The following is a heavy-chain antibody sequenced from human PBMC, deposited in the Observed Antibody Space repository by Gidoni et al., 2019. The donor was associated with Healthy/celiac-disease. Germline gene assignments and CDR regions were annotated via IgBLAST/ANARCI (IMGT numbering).Heavy chain of an antibody. D-gene: IGHD3-9*01. CDR2: IYYSGST. J-gene: IGHJ4*02. CDR3: ARDRTGLVAFDY. Sequence: QVQLQESGHGLVKPSETLTPPCTVSGGSVSSGIYYWSWIRQPPGKGLEWIGYIYYSGSTNYNPSLKSRVTISVDTSKNQFSLKLSSVTAADTAVYYCARDRTGLVAFDYWGQGTLVTVSS. CDR1: GGSVSSGIYY. V-gene: IGHV4-61*01.